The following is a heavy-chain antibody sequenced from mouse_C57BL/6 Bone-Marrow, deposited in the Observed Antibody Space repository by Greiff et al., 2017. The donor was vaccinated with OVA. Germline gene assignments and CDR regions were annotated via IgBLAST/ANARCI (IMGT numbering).Heavy chain of an antibody. CDR3: ARGLYYYGSGYYAMDY. Sequence: QVQLKQSGAELARPGASVKLSCKASGYTFTSYGISWVKQRTGQGLEWIGEIYPRSGNTYYNEKFKGKATLTADKSSSTAYMELRRLTSEDSAVYFCARGLYYYGSGYYAMDYWGQGTSVTVSS. CDR1: GYTFTSYG. D-gene: IGHD1-1*01. J-gene: IGHJ4*01. V-gene: IGHV1-81*01. CDR2: IYPRSGNT.